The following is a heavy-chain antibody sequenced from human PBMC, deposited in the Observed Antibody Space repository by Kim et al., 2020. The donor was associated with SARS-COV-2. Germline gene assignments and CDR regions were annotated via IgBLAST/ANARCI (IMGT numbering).Heavy chain of an antibody. J-gene: IGHJ4*02. D-gene: IGHD3-16*02. Sequence: TSGRTNYNPSLQSRVTMSVDMSKNQFSLKLSSVTDADTAVYYCASALGHWGQGTLVTVSS. V-gene: IGHV4-4*07. CDR2: TSGRT. CDR3: ASALGH.